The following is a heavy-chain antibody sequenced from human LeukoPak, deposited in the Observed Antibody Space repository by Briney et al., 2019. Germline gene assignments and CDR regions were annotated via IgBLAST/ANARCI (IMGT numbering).Heavy chain of an antibody. J-gene: IGHJ6*03. CDR3: ASSGFGYYYYMDV. Sequence: GESLKISCKGSGYSFTNYWIGWVRQRPGKGLEWMGIIYPGDSDTRYSPSFQGQVTISADKSISTAYLQWSSLKASDTAMYYCASSGFGYYYYMDVWGKGTTVTVSS. CDR2: IYPGDSDT. D-gene: IGHD5-12*01. CDR1: GYSFTNYW. V-gene: IGHV5-51*01.